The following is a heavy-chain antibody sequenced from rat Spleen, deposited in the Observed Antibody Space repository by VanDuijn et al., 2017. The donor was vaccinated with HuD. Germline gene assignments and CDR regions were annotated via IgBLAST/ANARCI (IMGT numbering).Heavy chain of an antibody. D-gene: IGHD4-3*01. CDR1: GFTFSDFY. J-gene: IGHJ2*01. Sequence: EVQLVESDGGLVQPGRSLKLSCAASGFTFSDFYMAWVRQAPTKGLEWVATISYDGSSTYYRDSVKGRFTVSRNNAKSTLYLEMDSLRSEDTATYYCAKVEFGGFDYWGQGVMVTVSS. CDR2: ISYDGSST. CDR3: AKVEFGGFDY. V-gene: IGHV5-7*01.